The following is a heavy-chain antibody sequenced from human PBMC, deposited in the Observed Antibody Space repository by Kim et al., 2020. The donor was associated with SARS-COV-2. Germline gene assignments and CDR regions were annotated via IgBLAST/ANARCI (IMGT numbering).Heavy chain of an antibody. J-gene: IGHJ3*02. D-gene: IGHD2-21*01. CDR3: ERDRPDYGGDYDN. V-gene: IGHV3-30*04. CDR2: ISYDGSNN. Sequence: GGSLRLSCAASGFTFSSYSMQWVRQAPGKGLEWVAFISYDGSNNYNTDSVKGRFIICRDNSKNTLFLQMNSLRDEETAEYYCERDRPDYGGDYDNWGQG. CDR1: GFTFSSYS.